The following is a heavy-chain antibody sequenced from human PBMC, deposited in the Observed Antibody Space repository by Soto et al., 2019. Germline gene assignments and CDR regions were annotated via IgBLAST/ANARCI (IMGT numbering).Heavy chain of an antibody. CDR3: ARRGGYDRNYYYYSYMDV. CDR2: MNPNSGNT. CDR1: GYTFTSYD. Sequence: ASVKVSCKASGYTFTSYDINWVRQATGQGLEWMGWMNPNSGNTGYAQKFQGRVTMTRNTSISTAYMELSSLRSEDTAVYYCARRGGYDRNYYYYSYMDVWGKGTTVTVSS. J-gene: IGHJ6*03. D-gene: IGHD5-12*01. V-gene: IGHV1-8*01.